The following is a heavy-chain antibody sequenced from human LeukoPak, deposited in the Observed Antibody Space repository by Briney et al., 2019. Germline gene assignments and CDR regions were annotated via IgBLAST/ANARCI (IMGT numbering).Heavy chain of an antibody. V-gene: IGHV4-39*02. CDR3: AREGGIKDY. CDR2: IHYSGST. D-gene: IGHD3-16*01. J-gene: IGHJ4*02. CDR1: GGSISSSSYY. Sequence: SETLSLTCTVSGGSISSSSYYWGWIRQPPGKGLEWIGYIHYSGSTYYTPSLKSRVTISVDTSKNQFSLKLSSVTAADTAVYYCAREGGIKDYWGQGTLVTVSS.